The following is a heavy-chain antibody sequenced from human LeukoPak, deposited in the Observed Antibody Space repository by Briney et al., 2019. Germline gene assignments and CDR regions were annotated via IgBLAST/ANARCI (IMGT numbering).Heavy chain of an antibody. V-gene: IGHV3-9*01. D-gene: IGHD3-22*01. CDR2: ISWNSGSI. J-gene: IGHJ4*02. CDR1: GFTFDDYA. CDR3: AKDNYYDSSGTGFDY. Sequence: GGSLRLSRAASGFTFDDYAMHWVRQAPGKGLEWVSGISWNSGSIGYADSVKGRFTISRDNAKNSLYLQMNSLRAEDTALYYCAKDNYYDSSGTGFDYWGQGTLVTVSS.